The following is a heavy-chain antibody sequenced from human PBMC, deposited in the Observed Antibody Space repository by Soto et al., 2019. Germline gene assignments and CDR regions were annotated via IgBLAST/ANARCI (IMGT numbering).Heavy chain of an antibody. CDR2: ISDSSTYI. CDR1: GFTFNTYT. J-gene: IGHJ6*02. V-gene: IGHV3-21*01. CDR3: ARMGAGYCVSISCYPSPTMGYGMDV. Sequence: GGSLRLSCAASGFTFNTYTMNWVRQAPGKGLEWVSSISDSSTYIYYVDSLKGRFTISRDNAKNSLYLQMNSLRAEDTAVYYCARMGAGYCVSISCYPSPTMGYGMDVWGQGTTVTVSS. D-gene: IGHD2-2*01.